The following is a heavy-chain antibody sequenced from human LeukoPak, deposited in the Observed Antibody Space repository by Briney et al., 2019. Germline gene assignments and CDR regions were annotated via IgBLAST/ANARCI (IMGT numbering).Heavy chain of an antibody. D-gene: IGHD6-13*01. CDR1: GGSISSYY. Sequence: SETLSLTCTVSGGSISSYYWSWIRQPPGKGLEWIGYIYYSGSTNYNPSLKSRVTISVDTSKNQFSLKLSSVTAADTAVYYCASSPLLQQQLVNWFDPWGQGTLATVSS. CDR3: ASSPLLQQQLVNWFDP. V-gene: IGHV4-59*01. J-gene: IGHJ5*02. CDR2: IYYSGST.